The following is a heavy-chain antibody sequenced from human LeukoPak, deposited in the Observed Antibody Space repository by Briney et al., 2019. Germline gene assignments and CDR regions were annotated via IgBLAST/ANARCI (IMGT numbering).Heavy chain of an antibody. J-gene: IGHJ4*02. CDR3: ARVGGYDSSGYPDY. Sequence: SETLSLICCLCGGSIRSYYWRWIRPPPPKGLAWVGYIYYSGSTNYNPSLKSRVTISVDTSKNQFSLKLSSVTAADTAVYYCARVGGYDSSGYPDYWGQGTLVTVSS. D-gene: IGHD3-22*01. CDR1: GGSIRSYY. CDR2: IYYSGST. V-gene: IGHV4-59*01.